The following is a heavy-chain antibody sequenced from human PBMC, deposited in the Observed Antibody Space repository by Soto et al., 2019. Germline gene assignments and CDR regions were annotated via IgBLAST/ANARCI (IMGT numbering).Heavy chain of an antibody. D-gene: IGHD6-13*01. CDR3: ARQGIAATKNYYYYYGMDV. CDR1: GYTFTGYY. Sequence: GASVKVSCKASGYTFTGYYMHWVRQAPGQGLEWMGWINPNSGGTNYAQKFQGWVTMTRDTSISTAYMELSRLRSDDTAVYYCARQGIAATKNYYYYYGMDVWGQGTTVTSP. V-gene: IGHV1-2*04. CDR2: INPNSGGT. J-gene: IGHJ6*02.